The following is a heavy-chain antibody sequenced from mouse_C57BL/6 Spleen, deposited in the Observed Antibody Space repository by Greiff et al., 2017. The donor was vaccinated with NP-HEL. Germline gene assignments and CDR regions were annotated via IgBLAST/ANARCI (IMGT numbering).Heavy chain of an antibody. V-gene: IGHV1-64*01. CDR1: GYTFTSYW. Sequence: QVQLQQPGAELVKPGASVKLSCKASGYTFTSYWMHWVKQRPGQGLEWIGMIHPNSGSTNYNEKFKSKATLTVDKSSSTAYMQLNSLTSEDSAVYYCARDGSRYYFDYWGQGTTLTVSS. J-gene: IGHJ2*01. CDR3: ARDGSRYYFDY. CDR2: IHPNSGST. D-gene: IGHD1-1*01.